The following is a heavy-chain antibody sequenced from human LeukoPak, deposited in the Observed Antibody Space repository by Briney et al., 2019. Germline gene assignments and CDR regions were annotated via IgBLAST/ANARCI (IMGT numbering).Heavy chain of an antibody. CDR1: GFTFSRYW. Sequence: GGSLRLPCADSGFTFSRYWMHWVRQTPGKGLVWVSCISADGSVTRYADSVKGRFTISRDNTKSTLYLQMHSLRAEDTAVYYCATAGGDGSRMGFDPWGQGTLVTVSS. D-gene: IGHD2-15*01. CDR3: ATAGGDGSRMGFDP. J-gene: IGHJ5*02. CDR2: ISADGSVT. V-gene: IGHV3-74*01.